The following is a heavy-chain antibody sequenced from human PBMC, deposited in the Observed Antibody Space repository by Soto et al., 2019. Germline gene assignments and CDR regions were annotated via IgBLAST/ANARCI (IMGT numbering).Heavy chain of an antibody. CDR3: ARSPTSFGELSGGMDV. Sequence: GESLKISCKGSGYSFTSYWIGWVRQMPGKGLEWMGIIYPGDSDTRYSPSFQGQVTISADKSISTAYLQWSSLKASDTAMYYCARSPTSFGELSGGMDVWGQGTTVTVSS. J-gene: IGHJ6*02. D-gene: IGHD3-10*01. V-gene: IGHV5-51*01. CDR2: IYPGDSDT. CDR1: GYSFTSYW.